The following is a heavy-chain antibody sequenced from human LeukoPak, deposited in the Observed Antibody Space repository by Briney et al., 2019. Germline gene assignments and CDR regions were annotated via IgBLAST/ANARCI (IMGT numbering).Heavy chain of an antibody. J-gene: IGHJ2*01. V-gene: IGHV4-59*12. CDR2: IYYSGST. D-gene: IGHD3-22*01. CDR3: VRDRDIGGYFRETPHWYFDL. CDR1: GGSISSYY. Sequence: SETLSLTCTVSGGSISSYYWSWIRQPPGKGLEWIGYIYYSGSTNYNPSLKSRVTISVDTSNNQLSLQLKSVTPEDTAVYYCVRDRDIGGYFRETPHWYFDLWGRGTLVTVSS.